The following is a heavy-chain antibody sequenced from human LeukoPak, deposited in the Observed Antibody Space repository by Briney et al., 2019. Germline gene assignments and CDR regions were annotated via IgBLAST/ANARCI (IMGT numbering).Heavy chain of an antibody. J-gene: IGHJ6*03. V-gene: IGHV3-7*01. CDR3: ARGPYMDV. Sequence: GGSLRLSCAASEFTFSSYWMSWVRQAPGKGLEWVANIKQDGSEKYYVDSVKGRFTISRDNAKNSLYLQMNSLRAEDTAVYYCARGPYMDVWGKGTTVTVSS. CDR2: IKQDGSEK. CDR1: EFTFSSYW.